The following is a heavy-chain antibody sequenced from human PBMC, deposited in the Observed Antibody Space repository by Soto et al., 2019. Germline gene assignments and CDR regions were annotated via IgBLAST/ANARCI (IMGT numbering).Heavy chain of an antibody. J-gene: IGHJ5*02. CDR1: GYSFTSYL. Sequence: GESLKISCKGSGYSFTSYLIGWVRQMPGKGLEWMGIIYPGDSDTRYSPSFQGQVTISADKSISTAYLQWSSLKASDTAVYYCARHGQLYNSGWYLNWFDPWGQGTLVTVSS. CDR2: IYPGDSDT. V-gene: IGHV5-51*01. CDR3: ARHGQLYNSGWYLNWFDP. D-gene: IGHD6-19*01.